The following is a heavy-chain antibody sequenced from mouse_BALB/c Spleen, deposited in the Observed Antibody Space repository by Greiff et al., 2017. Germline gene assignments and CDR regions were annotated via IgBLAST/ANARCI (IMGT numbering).Heavy chain of an antibody. Sequence: EVMLVESGGGLVKPGGSLKLSCAASGFTFSSYAMSWVRQTPEKRLEWVATISSGGSYTYYPDSVKGRFTISRDNAKNTLYLQMSSLRSEDTAMYYCASPYDYDEFAYWGQGTLVTVSA. J-gene: IGHJ3*01. CDR3: ASPYDYDEFAY. CDR2: ISSGGSYT. D-gene: IGHD2-4*01. CDR1: GFTFSSYA. V-gene: IGHV5-9-1*01.